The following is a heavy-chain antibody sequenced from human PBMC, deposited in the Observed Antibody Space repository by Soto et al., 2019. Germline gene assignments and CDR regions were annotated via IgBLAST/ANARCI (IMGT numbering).Heavy chain of an antibody. CDR3: ASAGVWV. J-gene: IGHJ4*02. V-gene: IGHV1-3*05. Sequence: QVQLVQSGAEEKKPGASVKVSCKASGSTFTTNAVHWVRQAPGQSLEWMGWINAGKGNTMYSEKFQGRVTFTRDTSASTAYMELSSLRSEDTAVYYCASAGVWVWGQGTLVTVSS. D-gene: IGHD7-27*01. CDR2: INAGKGNT. CDR1: GSTFTTNA.